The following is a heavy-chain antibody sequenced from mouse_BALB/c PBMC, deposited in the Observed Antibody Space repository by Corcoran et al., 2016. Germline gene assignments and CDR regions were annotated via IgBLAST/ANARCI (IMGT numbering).Heavy chain of an antibody. J-gene: IGHJ2*01. CDR3: AREDYYYGSPLDY. D-gene: IGHD1-1*01. V-gene: IGHV3-6*02. CDR1: GYSITSGYY. Sequence: DVQLQESGPDLVTPSQSLSLTCSVTGYSITSGYYWNLIRQFPGNKLEWMGYISYDGSNNYNPSLKNRISITRDTSKNQFFLKLNSVTTEDTATYYCAREDYYYGSPLDYWGQGTTLTVSS. CDR2: ISYDGSN.